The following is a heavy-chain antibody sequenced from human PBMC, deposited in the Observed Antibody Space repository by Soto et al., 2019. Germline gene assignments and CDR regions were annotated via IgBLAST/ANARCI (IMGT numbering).Heavy chain of an antibody. D-gene: IGHD3-22*01. V-gene: IGHV3-23*01. CDR1: GFTFSSYS. J-gene: IGHJ6*02. Sequence: VGSLRLSCAASGFTFSSYSMNWVRQAPGKGLEWASVISGGGGTTYYADSVKGRFRISRDNSKNTLYLQMNSLRVEDTAVYYCAKGKVAYDNSGLQYFYYFPMNVWGQGTTVTVSS. CDR2: ISGGGGTT. CDR3: AKGKVAYDNSGLQYFYYFPMNV.